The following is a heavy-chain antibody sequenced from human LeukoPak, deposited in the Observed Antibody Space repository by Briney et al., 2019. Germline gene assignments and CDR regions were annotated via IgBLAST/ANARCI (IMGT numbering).Heavy chain of an antibody. CDR1: GGSISSYY. V-gene: IGHV4-59*01. J-gene: IGHJ4*02. Sequence: PSQTLSLTCTVSGGSISSYYWSWIRQPPGKGLEWIGYIYYSGSTNYNPSLKSRVTISVDTSKNQFSLKLSSVTAADTAVYYCARGGSYWGGFDYWGQGTLVTVSS. CDR2: IYYSGST. CDR3: ARGGSYWGGFDY. D-gene: IGHD1-26*01.